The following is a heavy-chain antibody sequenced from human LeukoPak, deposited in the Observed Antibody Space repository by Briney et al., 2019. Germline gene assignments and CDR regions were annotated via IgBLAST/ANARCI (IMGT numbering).Heavy chain of an antibody. Sequence: GESLKISCKGSGYSFTNNWIGWVRQMPGKGLEWMGIIYPGDSDTRYSPSFQGQVTISADKSISTAYLQWSSLKASDTAMYYCATSAPYDSSGYYYYFDYWGQGTLVTVSS. CDR2: IYPGDSDT. D-gene: IGHD3-22*01. J-gene: IGHJ4*02. CDR1: GYSFTNNW. V-gene: IGHV5-51*01. CDR3: ATSAPYDSSGYYYYFDY.